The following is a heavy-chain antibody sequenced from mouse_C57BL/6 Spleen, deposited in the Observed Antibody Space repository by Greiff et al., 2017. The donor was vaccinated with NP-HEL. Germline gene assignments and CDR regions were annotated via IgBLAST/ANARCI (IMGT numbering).Heavy chain of an antibody. J-gene: IGHJ3*01. V-gene: IGHV1-80*01. D-gene: IGHD2-5*01. CDR3: ARDSNYGEAFAY. CDR2: IYPGDGDT. CDR1: GYAFSSYW. Sequence: QVHVKQSGAELVKPGASVKISCKASGYAFSSYWMNWVKQRPGKGLEWIGQIYPGDGDTNYNGKFKGKATLTADKSSSTAYMQLSSLTSEDSAVYFCARDSNYGEAFAYWGQGTLVTVSA.